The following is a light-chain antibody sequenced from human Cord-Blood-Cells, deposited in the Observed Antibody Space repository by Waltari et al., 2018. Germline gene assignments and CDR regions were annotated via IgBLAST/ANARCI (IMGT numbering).Light chain of an antibody. CDR3: QQYGSSPWT. CDR1: QSVSSSY. Sequence: EIVLTQSPGTLSLSPGERATLSCRASQSVSSSYLAWYQQKPGQAPRLLIYGASSRATGSPDRFRWSGSGTDFTLTISRLGPEDFAVYYCQQYGSSPWTFGQGTKVEIK. J-gene: IGKJ1*01. V-gene: IGKV3-20*01. CDR2: GAS.